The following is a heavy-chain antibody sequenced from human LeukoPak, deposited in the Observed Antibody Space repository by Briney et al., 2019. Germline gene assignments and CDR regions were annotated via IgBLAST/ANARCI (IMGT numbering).Heavy chain of an antibody. D-gene: IGHD1-26*01. V-gene: IGHV3-21*01. Sequence: GGSPRLSCAASGFTFSSYSMNWVRQAPGKGLEWVSSISSSSSYIYYADSVKGRFTISRDNAKNSLYLQMNSLRAEDTAVYYCARSNSGSYYGWFDPWGQGTLVTVSS. CDR3: ARSNSGSYYGWFDP. CDR2: ISSSSSYI. J-gene: IGHJ5*02. CDR1: GFTFSSYS.